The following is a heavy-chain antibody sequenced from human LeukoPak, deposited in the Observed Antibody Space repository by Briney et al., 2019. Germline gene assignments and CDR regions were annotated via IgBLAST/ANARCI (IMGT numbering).Heavy chain of an antibody. CDR1: GYTFTSYD. J-gene: IGHJ6*03. Sequence: ASVKVSCKASGYTFTSYDINWVRQATGQGLEWMGWMNPNSGNTGYAQKFQGRVTITRNTSISTAYMELSSLRSENTAVYYCARVGVGDYYYYYMDVWGKGTTVTVSS. D-gene: IGHD2-15*01. CDR3: ARVGVGDYYYYYMDV. CDR2: MNPNSGNT. V-gene: IGHV1-8*03.